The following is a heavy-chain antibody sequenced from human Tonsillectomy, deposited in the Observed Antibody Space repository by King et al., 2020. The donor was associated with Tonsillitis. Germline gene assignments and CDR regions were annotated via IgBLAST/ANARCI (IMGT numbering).Heavy chain of an antibody. CDR1: GFTFDDHA. D-gene: IGHD2-2*01. J-gene: IGHJ5*02. CDR3: AKGGYCSFTTCPNWFDP. V-gene: IGHV3-9*01. CDR2: ISLNSTSV. Sequence: VQLVESGGGLVQPGRSLRRSCAASGFTFDDHAMHWVRQAPGKGLEWGSVISLNSTSVGYADSVNGRFTISRDNAKNFLYLQMNSLRAEDTALYFCAKGGYCSFTTCPNWFDPWGQGTLVTVSS.